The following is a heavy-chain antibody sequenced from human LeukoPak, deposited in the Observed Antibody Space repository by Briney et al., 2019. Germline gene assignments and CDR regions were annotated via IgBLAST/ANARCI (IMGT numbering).Heavy chain of an antibody. CDR3: ARVWYGSGSYYLDY. D-gene: IGHD3-10*01. V-gene: IGHV3-33*01. Sequence: PGRSLRLSCAASGFTFSSYGMHWVRQAPGKGLEWVAVIWYDESNKYYADSVKGRFAIFRDNSKNTLYLQMNSLRVEETAVYFCARVWYGSGSYYLDYWGQGTLVTVSS. CDR1: GFTFSSYG. J-gene: IGHJ4*02. CDR2: IWYDESNK.